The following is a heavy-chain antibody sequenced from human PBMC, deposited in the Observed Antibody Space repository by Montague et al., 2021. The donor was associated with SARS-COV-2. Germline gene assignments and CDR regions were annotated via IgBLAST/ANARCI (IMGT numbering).Heavy chain of an antibody. CDR3: ARTSASSDY. V-gene: IGHV6-1*01. J-gene: IGHJ4*02. Sequence: CAISGDSVSRNSAAWNWIRQSPSRGLEWLGRTYYRSKWYNDYAVSVKSRITVNPDTSKNQISLQLNSVTPEDTAVYCCARTSASSDYWGQGTLVTVSS. CDR1: GDSVSRNSAA. CDR2: TYYRSKWYN. D-gene: IGHD1-26*01.